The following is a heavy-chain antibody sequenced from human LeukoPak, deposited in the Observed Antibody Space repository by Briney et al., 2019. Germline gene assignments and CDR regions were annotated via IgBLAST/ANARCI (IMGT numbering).Heavy chain of an antibody. CDR1: GYTFIAYY. J-gene: IGHJ4*02. Sequence: ASVKVSCRASGYTFIAYYMHWGRQAPGQGLEWMGWINPNSGGTNYAQKFQGRVTMTRDTSISTAYMELSRLRSDDTAVYYCARSSSFDYWGQGTLVTVSS. V-gene: IGHV1-2*02. CDR2: INPNSGGT. D-gene: IGHD6-13*01. CDR3: ARSSSFDY.